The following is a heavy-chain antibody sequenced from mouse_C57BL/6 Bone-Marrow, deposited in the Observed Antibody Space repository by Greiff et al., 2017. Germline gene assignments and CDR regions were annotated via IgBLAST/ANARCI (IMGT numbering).Heavy chain of an antibody. V-gene: IGHV14-4*01. CDR2: IDPENGDT. CDR1: GFNIKDDY. Sequence: LVESGAELVRPGASVKLSCTASGFNIKDDYMHWVKQRPEQGLEWIGWIDPENGDTEYASKFQGKATITADTSSNTAYLQLSSLTSEDTAVYYCTTYLFDYWGQGTTLTVSS. J-gene: IGHJ2*01. CDR3: TTYLFDY.